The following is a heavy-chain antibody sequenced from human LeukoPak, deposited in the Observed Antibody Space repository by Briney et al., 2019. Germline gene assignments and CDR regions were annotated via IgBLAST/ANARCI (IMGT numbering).Heavy chain of an antibody. CDR1: GFTFSSYG. V-gene: IGHV3-30*02. CDR2: IWYDGSNK. Sequence: GGSLRLSCAASGFTFSSYGMHWVRQAPGKGLEWVAAIWYDGSNKYYADSVKGRFTISRDNSKNTLFLQMNSLRAEDTAVYYCAKGGLMLGKWSFDYWGQGTLVTVSS. D-gene: IGHD7-27*01. CDR3: AKGGLMLGKWSFDY. J-gene: IGHJ4*02.